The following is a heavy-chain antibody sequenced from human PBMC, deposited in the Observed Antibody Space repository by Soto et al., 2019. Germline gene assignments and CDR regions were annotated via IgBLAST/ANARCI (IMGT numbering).Heavy chain of an antibody. CDR2: ISAYNGNT. J-gene: IGHJ6*02. Sequence: ASVKVSYKASGYTFTSYGISWVRQAPGQGLEWMGWISAYNGNTNYAQKLQGRVTMTTDTSTSTAYMELRSLRSDDTAVYYCAREPDYDFWSGYYSPYYYYYGMDVWGQGTTVTVSS. D-gene: IGHD3-3*01. V-gene: IGHV1-18*01. CDR3: AREPDYDFWSGYYSPYYYYYGMDV. CDR1: GYTFTSYG.